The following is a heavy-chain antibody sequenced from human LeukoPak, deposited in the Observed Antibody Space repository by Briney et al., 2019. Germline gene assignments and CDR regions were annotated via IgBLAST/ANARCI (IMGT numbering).Heavy chain of an antibody. Sequence: GGSLRLSCAASGFTFDDYTMHWVRQPPGKGLEWISLITWDDGTTYYADSVRGRFTISRDNSKNSLFLRMNSLRPEDTALYYCARDRTAEAGNDYYMGVWGNGTTVIVSS. CDR3: ARDRTAEAGNDYYMGV. CDR2: ITWDDGTT. V-gene: IGHV3-43*01. D-gene: IGHD2-2*01. CDR1: GFTFDDYT. J-gene: IGHJ6*03.